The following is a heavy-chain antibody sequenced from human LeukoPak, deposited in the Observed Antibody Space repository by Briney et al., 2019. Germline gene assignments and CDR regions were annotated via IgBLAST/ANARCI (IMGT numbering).Heavy chain of an antibody. J-gene: IGHJ4*02. CDR1: GFTFSGSA. CDR3: ARVVDHDYGDYYLDY. D-gene: IGHD4-17*01. CDR2: IRSTANGYAT. Sequence: GGSLRLSCAASGFTFSGSALHWVRQASGKGLEWVGRIRSTANGYATAYAASVKGRFTISRDDSKNTAYLQMNSLRAEDTAVYYCARVVDHDYGDYYLDYWGQGTLVTVSS. V-gene: IGHV3-73*01.